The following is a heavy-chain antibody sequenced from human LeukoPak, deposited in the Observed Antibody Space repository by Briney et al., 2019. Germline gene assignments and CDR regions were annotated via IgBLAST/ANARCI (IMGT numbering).Heavy chain of an antibody. CDR3: ARSEPRSPIKSPTYYYDSTRADDAFDI. J-gene: IGHJ3*02. Sequence: SETLSLTCTVSGGSIGSGGYYWSWIRQHPGKGPEWIGYIYYSGSTYYNPSLKSRVTISVDTSKNQFSLKLSSVTAADTAVYYCARSEPRSPIKSPTYYYDSTRADDAFDIWGQGTMVTVSS. V-gene: IGHV4-31*03. D-gene: IGHD3-22*01. CDR1: GGSIGSGGYY. CDR2: IYYSGST.